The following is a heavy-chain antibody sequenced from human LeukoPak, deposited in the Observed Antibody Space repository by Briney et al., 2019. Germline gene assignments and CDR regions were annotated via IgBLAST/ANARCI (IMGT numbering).Heavy chain of an antibody. J-gene: IGHJ4*02. CDR1: GFTFSSYG. CDR3: AKMQGYFDY. CDR2: VTGGGDTT. V-gene: IGHV3-23*01. Sequence: PGRSLRLSCAASGFTFSSYGMSWVRQAPGKGLEWVSAVTGGGDTTYYADSVRGRFTISRDNSKNTLYLQMNSLRAEDTAVYYCAKMQGYFDYWGQGTLVTVSS.